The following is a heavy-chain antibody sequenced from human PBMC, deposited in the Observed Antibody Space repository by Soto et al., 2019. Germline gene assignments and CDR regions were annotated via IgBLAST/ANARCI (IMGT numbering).Heavy chain of an antibody. CDR3: ARDRMITLGGVIVDYYYGMDV. Sequence: ASVKVSCKASGYTFTSYGISWVRQAPGQGLEWMGWISAYNGNTNYAQKLQGRVTMTTDTSTSTAYMELRSLRSDDTAVYYCARDRMITLGGVIVDYYYGMDVWGQGTTVTVSS. CDR2: ISAYNGNT. D-gene: IGHD3-16*02. V-gene: IGHV1-18*04. J-gene: IGHJ6*02. CDR1: GYTFTSYG.